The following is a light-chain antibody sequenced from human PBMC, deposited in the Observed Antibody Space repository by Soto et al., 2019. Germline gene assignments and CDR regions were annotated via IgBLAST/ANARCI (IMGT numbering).Light chain of an antibody. J-gene: IGKJ4*01. CDR1: QSIGSY. Sequence: DIQMTQSPSSLSASVGDRVTITCRASQSIGSYLNWYQQAPGRAPKFLISAASSLQSGVPSRFSGSGSGTDFSLTINRLQPEDFATYFCQQSYYTPLTFGGGTKVDIK. CDR3: QQSYYTPLT. V-gene: IGKV1-39*01. CDR2: AAS.